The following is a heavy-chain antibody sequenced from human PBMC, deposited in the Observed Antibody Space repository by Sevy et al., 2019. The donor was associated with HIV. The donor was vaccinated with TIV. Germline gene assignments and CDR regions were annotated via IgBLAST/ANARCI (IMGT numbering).Heavy chain of an antibody. J-gene: IGHJ3*02. V-gene: IGHV3-48*01. CDR1: GFTFSSYS. D-gene: IGHD4-17*01. Sequence: GGSLRLSCAASGFTFSSYSMNWVRQAPGKGLEWVSYISSSSSTIYYADSLKGRFTISRDNAKNSLYLQMNSLRAEDTAVYYCAREDYGDYLGAFDIWGQGTMVTVSS. CDR2: ISSSSSTI. CDR3: AREDYGDYLGAFDI.